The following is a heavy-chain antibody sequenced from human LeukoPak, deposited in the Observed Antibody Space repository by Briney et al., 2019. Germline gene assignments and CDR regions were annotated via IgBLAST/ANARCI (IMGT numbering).Heavy chain of an antibody. CDR3: ARGFSYGSSLHY. CDR2: ISYDGSNE. V-gene: IGHV3-30*04. Sequence: GGSLRLSCAASGFTFSSYVMHWVRQAPGKGLEWVAIISYDGSNEYYADSVKGRFTISRDNSKNTLYLQMNSLRAADTAVYYCARGFSYGSSLHYWGLGTLVTVSS. CDR1: GFTFSSYV. D-gene: IGHD5-18*01. J-gene: IGHJ4*02.